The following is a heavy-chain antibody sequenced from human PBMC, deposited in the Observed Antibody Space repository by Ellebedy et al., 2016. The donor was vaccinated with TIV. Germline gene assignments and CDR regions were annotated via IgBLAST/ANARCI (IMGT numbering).Heavy chain of an antibody. Sequence: SVKVSXXASGGTFSSYAISWVRQAPGQGLEWMGGIIPIFGTANYAQKFQGRVTITADESTSTAYMELSSLRSEDTAVYYCARGSVVPAAMDWFDPWGQGTLVTVSS. V-gene: IGHV1-69*13. CDR1: GGTFSSYA. CDR2: IIPIFGTA. J-gene: IGHJ5*02. D-gene: IGHD2-2*01. CDR3: ARGSVVPAAMDWFDP.